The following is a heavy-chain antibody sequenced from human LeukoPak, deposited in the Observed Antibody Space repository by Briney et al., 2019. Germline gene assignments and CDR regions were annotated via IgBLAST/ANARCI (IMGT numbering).Heavy chain of an antibody. J-gene: IGHJ4*02. CDR3: AAMTGGGPDY. CDR2: ISWNSGNI. D-gene: IGHD1-26*01. Sequence: GGSLRLSCAASGFTFHDHAMHWVRQAPGKGLEWVSGISWNSGNIGYADSVKGRFTISRDNAKNSLYLQMNSLRGEDTALYHCAAMTGGGPDYWGQGTLVTVSS. CDR1: GFTFHDHA. V-gene: IGHV3-9*01.